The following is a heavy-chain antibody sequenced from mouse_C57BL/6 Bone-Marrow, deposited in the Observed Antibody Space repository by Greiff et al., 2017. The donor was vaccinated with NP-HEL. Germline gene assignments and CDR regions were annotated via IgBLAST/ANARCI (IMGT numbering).Heavy chain of an antibody. D-gene: IGHD2-3*01. J-gene: IGHJ3*01. Sequence: QVQLQQPGAELVKPGASVKLSCKASGYTFTSYWMHWVKQRPGQGLEWIGMIHPNSGRTNYNEKFKSKATLTVDKSSSTAYMQLSSLTSEDSAVYYCAREGRWLLFLAYWGQGTLVTVSA. CDR1: GYTFTSYW. V-gene: IGHV1-64*01. CDR3: AREGRWLLFLAY. CDR2: IHPNSGRT.